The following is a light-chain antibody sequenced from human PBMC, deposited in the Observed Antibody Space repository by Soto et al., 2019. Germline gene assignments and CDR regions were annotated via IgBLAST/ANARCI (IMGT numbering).Light chain of an antibody. Sequence: EIVMTQSPATLSVSPGERATLSCRASQSVSINLVWYQQKPGQAPRLLIYGVSTRATGIPARFSGSGSWTEFTLTISSLQFEDFAVYYWQQYNNWSWKFGQGTKVEIK. J-gene: IGKJ1*01. CDR2: GVS. CDR3: QQYNNWSWK. V-gene: IGKV3-15*01. CDR1: QSVSIN.